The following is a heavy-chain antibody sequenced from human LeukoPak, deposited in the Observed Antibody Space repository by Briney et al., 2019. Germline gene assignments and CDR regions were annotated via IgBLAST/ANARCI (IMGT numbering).Heavy chain of an antibody. CDR2: INPNSGGT. CDR1: GYTFTGYN. V-gene: IGHV1-2*04. J-gene: IGHJ4*02. Sequence: GASVKVSCKASGYTFTGYNMHWVRQAPGQGLEWMGWINPNSGGTNYAQKFQGWVTMTRDTSISTAYMELSRLRSDDTAVYYCARDVYYGSGSYYWDYWGQGTLVTVSS. D-gene: IGHD3-10*01. CDR3: ARDVYYGSGSYYWDY.